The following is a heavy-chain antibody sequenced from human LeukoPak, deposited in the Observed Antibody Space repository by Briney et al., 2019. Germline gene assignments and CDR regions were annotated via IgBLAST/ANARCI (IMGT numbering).Heavy chain of an antibody. V-gene: IGHV3-48*01. CDR3: ARGKMGYYGMDV. Sequence: GKSLRLSCAASGFTFSSYSMNWVRQAPGKGLEWVSYISGSGSSIYYADSVKGRFTISRDSAKNSLYLQMNSLRAEDTAVYYCARGKMGYYGMDVWGQGTTVTVSS. J-gene: IGHJ6*02. CDR1: GFTFSSYS. D-gene: IGHD2-8*01. CDR2: ISGSGSSI.